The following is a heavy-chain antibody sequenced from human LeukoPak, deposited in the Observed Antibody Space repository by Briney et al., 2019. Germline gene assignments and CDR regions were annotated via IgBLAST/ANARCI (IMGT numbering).Heavy chain of an antibody. Sequence: ASVKASCKASGYTFTSYGISWVRQAPGQGLEWMGWISAYNGNTNYAQKLQGRVTMTTDTSTSTAYMELRSLRSDDRAVYYCGRVNWGWGISYYGMDVWGQGPTVTVSS. V-gene: IGHV1-18*01. D-gene: IGHD3-16*01. CDR3: GRVNWGWGISYYGMDV. CDR2: ISAYNGNT. CDR1: GYTFTSYG. J-gene: IGHJ6*02.